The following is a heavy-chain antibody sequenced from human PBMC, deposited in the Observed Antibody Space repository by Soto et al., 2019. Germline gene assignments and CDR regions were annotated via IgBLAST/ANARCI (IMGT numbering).Heavy chain of an antibody. Sequence: QVQLVKSGAAVKKPGSSVKVSCKASGGTFSNYAVTWVRQAPGHGLEWMGGIIPIFGTSNYAQKFRGRVTITADESTSTAYMELTSVSSEDTAVYYCARVSGPGTYFSPGDYWGQGTLVTVSS. CDR2: IIPIFGTS. J-gene: IGHJ4*02. D-gene: IGHD3-10*01. CDR3: ARVSGPGTYFSPGDY. CDR1: GGTFSNYA. V-gene: IGHV1-69*01.